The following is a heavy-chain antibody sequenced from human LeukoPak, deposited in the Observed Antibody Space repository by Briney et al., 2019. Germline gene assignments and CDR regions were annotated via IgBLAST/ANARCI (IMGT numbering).Heavy chain of an antibody. V-gene: IGHV1-69*05. CDR3: ASTYYYGSGSYSPSWFDP. Sequence: GASVKVSCKASGGTFSSYAISWVRQAPGQGLEWMGGIIPIFGTANYAQKLQGRVAMTTDTSTSTAYMELRSLRSDDTAVYYCASTYYYGSGSYSPSWFDPWGQGTLVTVSS. CDR2: IIPIFGTA. J-gene: IGHJ5*02. D-gene: IGHD3-10*01. CDR1: GGTFSSYA.